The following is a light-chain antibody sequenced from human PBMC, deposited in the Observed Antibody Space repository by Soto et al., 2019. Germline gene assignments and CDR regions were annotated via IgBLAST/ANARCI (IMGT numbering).Light chain of an antibody. Sequence: AIRMTQSPSSFSASTGDRVTITCRASQGISSYLAWYQQKPGKAPKLLVYAASTLQYGVPSRFSGSGSGTDFTLTISCLQAEDFANYFCQQYYTYPQTFGQETKLEIK. CDR3: QQYYTYPQT. V-gene: IGKV1-8*01. CDR2: AAS. CDR1: QGISSY. J-gene: IGKJ2*01.